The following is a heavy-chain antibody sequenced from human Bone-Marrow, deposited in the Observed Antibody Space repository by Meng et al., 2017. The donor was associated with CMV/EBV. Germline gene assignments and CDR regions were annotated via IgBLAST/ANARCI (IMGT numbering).Heavy chain of an antibody. J-gene: IGHJ6*02. CDR2: IYSGGST. Sequence: GESLKISCAASGFTVSSNYMSWVRQAPGKGLEWVSVIYSGGSTYYADSVKGRFTISRDNSKNTLYLQMNSLRAEDTAVYYCAREPLYCSSTSCAYYYGMDVWGQGTTVTVSS. CDR3: AREPLYCSSTSCAYYYGMDV. D-gene: IGHD2-2*01. V-gene: IGHV3-66*02. CDR1: GFTVSSNY.